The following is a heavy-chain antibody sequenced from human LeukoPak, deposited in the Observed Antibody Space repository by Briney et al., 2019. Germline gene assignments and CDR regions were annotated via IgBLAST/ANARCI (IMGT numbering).Heavy chain of an antibody. CDR2: IYYGGST. D-gene: IGHD3-10*01. V-gene: IGHV4-59*01. CDR1: GGSISSYY. J-gene: IGHJ5*02. CDR3: ARDRGYYYGSGSRLPYNWFDP. Sequence: SETLSLTCTVSGGSISSYYWSWIRQPPGKGLEWIGYIYYGGSTNYNPSLKSRVTISVDTSKNQFSQELSSVTAADTAVYYCARDRGYYYGSGSRLPYNWFDPWGQGTLVTVSS.